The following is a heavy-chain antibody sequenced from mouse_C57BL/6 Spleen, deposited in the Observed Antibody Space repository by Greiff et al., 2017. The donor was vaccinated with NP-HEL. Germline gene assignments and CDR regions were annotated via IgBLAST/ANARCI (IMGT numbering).Heavy chain of an antibody. CDR3: TRKNWALDY. D-gene: IGHD4-1*01. J-gene: IGHJ2*01. CDR1: GYTFTDYE. Sequence: QVQLKQSGAELVRPGASVTLSCKASGYTFTDYEMHWVKQTPVHGLEWIGAIDPETGGTAYNQKFKGKAILTADKSSSTAYMELRSLTSEDSAVYYCTRKNWALDYWGQGTTLTVSS. CDR2: IDPETGGT. V-gene: IGHV1-15*01.